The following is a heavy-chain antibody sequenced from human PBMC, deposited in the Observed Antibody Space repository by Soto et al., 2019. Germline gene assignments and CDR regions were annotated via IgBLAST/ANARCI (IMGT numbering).Heavy chain of an antibody. D-gene: IGHD1-26*01. CDR1: EFTFSGLG. V-gene: IGHV3-33*01. Sequence: QVQLVESGGGVVQPGRSLRLSCAGSEFTFSGLGMHWVRQAPGKGLEGVEVIRYDGSNIYYADAVKGRFTISRDNSKDTLYLQMNSLRADDTAVYYCARDGVGHTTFFGYFDYWGQGTLVTVSS. CDR3: ARDGVGHTTFFGYFDY. CDR2: IRYDGSNI. J-gene: IGHJ4*02.